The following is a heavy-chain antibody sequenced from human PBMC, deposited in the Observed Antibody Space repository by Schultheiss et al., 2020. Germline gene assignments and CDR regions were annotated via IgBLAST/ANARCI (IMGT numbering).Heavy chain of an antibody. Sequence: GGSLRLSCAASGFTFSSYSMNWVRQAPGKGLEWVSSISSSSSYIYYADSLKGRFTISRDNAKNSLYLQMNSLRAEDTALYYCAKDAEDTAMGHFDYWGQGTLVTVSS. V-gene: IGHV3-21*04. CDR2: ISSSSSYI. CDR3: AKDAEDTAMGHFDY. J-gene: IGHJ4*02. CDR1: GFTFSSYS. D-gene: IGHD5-18*01.